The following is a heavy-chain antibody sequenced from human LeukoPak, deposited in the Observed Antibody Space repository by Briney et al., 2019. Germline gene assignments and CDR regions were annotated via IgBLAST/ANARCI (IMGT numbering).Heavy chain of an antibody. CDR1: GYTFTSYY. J-gene: IGHJ4*02. CDR2: VNPNSGGT. D-gene: IGHD2-2*01. Sequence: ASVKVSCKASGYTFTSYYMHWVRQAPGQGLEWMGWVNPNSGGTNYAQKFQGRVTMTRDTSISTAYMELSRLRSDDTAVYYCARVRYCSSTSCHDFDYWGQGTLVTVSS. CDR3: ARVRYCSSTSCHDFDY. V-gene: IGHV1-2*02.